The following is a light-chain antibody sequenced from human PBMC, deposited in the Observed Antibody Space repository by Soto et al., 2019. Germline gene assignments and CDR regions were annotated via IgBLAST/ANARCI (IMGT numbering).Light chain of an antibody. CDR1: SSDVGSYNL. Sequence: QSALTQPASVSGSPGQSITISCTGTSSDVGSYNLVSWYQQHPGKAPKLMIYEVSKRPSGVSNRFSGSKSGNTASLTISGLQAEDEADYYCCSYAGSFAVFGGATQLTVL. CDR3: CSYAGSFAV. V-gene: IGLV2-23*02. CDR2: EVS. J-gene: IGLJ7*01.